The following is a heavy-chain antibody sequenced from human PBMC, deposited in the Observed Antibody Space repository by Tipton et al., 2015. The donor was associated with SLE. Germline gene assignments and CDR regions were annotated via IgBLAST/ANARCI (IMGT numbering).Heavy chain of an antibody. V-gene: IGHV4-34*01. CDR3: ARESIAAAGIVDY. J-gene: IGHJ4*02. CDR1: GGSFSGYY. Sequence: TLSLTCAVYGGSFSGYYWSWIRQPPGKGLEWIGEINHSGSTNYNPSLKSRVTISVDTSKNQFSLKLSSVTAADTAVYYCARESIAAAGIVDYWGQGTLVTVSS. CDR2: INHSGST. D-gene: IGHD6-13*01.